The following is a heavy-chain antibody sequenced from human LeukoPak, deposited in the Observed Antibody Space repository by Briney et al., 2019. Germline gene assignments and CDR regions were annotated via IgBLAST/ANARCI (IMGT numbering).Heavy chain of an antibody. V-gene: IGHV1-69*13. CDR1: GGTFSSYA. D-gene: IGHD6-13*01. CDR2: IIPIFGTA. Sequence: AASVKVSCKASGGTFSSYAISWVRQAPGQGLEWMGGIIPIFGTANYAQKFQGRVTITADESTSTAYMELSSLRSDDTAVYYCARDGYSSSWYGGYYYYMDVWGKGTTVTVSS. J-gene: IGHJ6*03. CDR3: ARDGYSSSWYGGYYYYMDV.